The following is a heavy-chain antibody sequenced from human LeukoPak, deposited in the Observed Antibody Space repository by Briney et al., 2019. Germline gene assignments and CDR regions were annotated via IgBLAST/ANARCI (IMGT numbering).Heavy chain of an antibody. V-gene: IGHV4-38-2*02. CDR1: GYSISSGYY. CDR2: IYHSGST. D-gene: IGHD4-23*01. J-gene: IGHJ4*02. Sequence: SETLSLTCTVSGYSISSGYYWGWIWQPPGKGLEWIGSIYHSGSTYYNPSLKSRVTISVDTSKNQFSLKLSSVTAADTAVYYCARASNYGGALGYWGQGTLVTVSS. CDR3: ARASNYGGALGY.